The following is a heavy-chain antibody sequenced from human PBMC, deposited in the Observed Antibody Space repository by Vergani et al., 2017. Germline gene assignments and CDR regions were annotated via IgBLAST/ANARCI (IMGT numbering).Heavy chain of an antibody. CDR1: GGSISSYY. V-gene: IGHV4-59*01. CDR3: AREEVAGGAFDI. D-gene: IGHD3-10*01. J-gene: IGHJ3*02. Sequence: QVQLQESGPGLVKPSETLSLTCTVSGGSISSYYWSWIRQPPGKGLELIGYIYYSGSTNYNPSLMSRVTISVDTSKNQFSLKLSPVTAADTAVYYCAREEVAGGAFDIWGQGTMVTVSS. CDR2: IYYSGST.